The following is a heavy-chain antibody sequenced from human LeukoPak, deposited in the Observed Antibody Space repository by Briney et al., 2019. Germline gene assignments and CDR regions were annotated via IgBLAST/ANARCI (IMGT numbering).Heavy chain of an antibody. CDR1: GFGVSSNY. J-gene: IGHJ4*02. D-gene: IGHD6-13*01. Sequence: GGSLRLSCAASGFGVSSNYMSWVRQAPGKGLEWVSIIYTAGSAYYADSVKGRFTISRDNSKNTLYLQMNSLRAEDTAVYYCATSGIAGTQIDYWGQGTLVTVSS. CDR3: ATSGIAGTQIDY. CDR2: IYTAGSA. V-gene: IGHV3-66*02.